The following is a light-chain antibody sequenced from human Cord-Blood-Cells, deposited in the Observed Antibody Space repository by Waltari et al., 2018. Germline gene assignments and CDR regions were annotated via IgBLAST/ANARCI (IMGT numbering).Light chain of an antibody. Sequence: SYVLTQPPSVPVAPGKTARLTCGGNNFGSKRVHWYQQKTGQAPVLVIYYDSDRPSGIPERFSGSNSGNTATLTISRVEAGDEADYYCQVWDSSSVVFGGGTKLTVL. V-gene: IGLV3-21*04. CDR1: NFGSKR. J-gene: IGLJ2*01. CDR3: QVWDSSSVV. CDR2: YDS.